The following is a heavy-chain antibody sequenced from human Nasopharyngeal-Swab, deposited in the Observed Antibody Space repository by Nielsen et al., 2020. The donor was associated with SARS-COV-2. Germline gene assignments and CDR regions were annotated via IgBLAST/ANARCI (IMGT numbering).Heavy chain of an antibody. D-gene: IGHD3-10*01. CDR1: GGSFSGYY. CDR2: IYYSGST. V-gene: IGHV4-39*01. Sequence: GSLRLSCAVYGGSFSGYYWGWIRQPPGKGLEWIGSIYYSGSTYYNPSLKSRVTISVDTSKNQFSLKLSSVTAADTAVYYCAGLWFGLWYMDVWGKGTTVTVSS. J-gene: IGHJ6*03. CDR3: AGLWFGLWYMDV.